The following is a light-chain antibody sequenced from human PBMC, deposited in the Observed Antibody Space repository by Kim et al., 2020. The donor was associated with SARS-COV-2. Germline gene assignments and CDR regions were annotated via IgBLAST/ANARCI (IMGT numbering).Light chain of an antibody. Sequence: QSITISCTGTSSDIGDYNYVSWYQQHPGKAPKLMIYDVTRRPSGVSNRFSGSKSGYVASLNISGLQSEDEADYYCSSYTTYRSYVFGTGTKVTVL. CDR1: SSDIGDYNY. J-gene: IGLJ1*01. CDR3: SSYTTYRSYV. CDR2: DVT. V-gene: IGLV2-14*03.